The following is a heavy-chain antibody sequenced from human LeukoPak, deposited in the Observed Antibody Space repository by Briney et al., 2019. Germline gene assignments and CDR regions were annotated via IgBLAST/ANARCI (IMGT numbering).Heavy chain of an antibody. CDR3: ARDPSRYDILTGYYNVGGPFDY. D-gene: IGHD3-9*01. V-gene: IGHV1-46*01. CDR1: GFTFTGHY. CDR2: INPSGGST. Sequence: ASVKVSCKASGFTFTGHYMHWVRQAPGQGLEWMGIINPSGGSTSYAQKFQGRVTMTRDMSTSTVYMELSSLRSEDTAVYYCARDPSRYDILTGYYNVGGPFDYWGQGTLVTVSS. J-gene: IGHJ4*02.